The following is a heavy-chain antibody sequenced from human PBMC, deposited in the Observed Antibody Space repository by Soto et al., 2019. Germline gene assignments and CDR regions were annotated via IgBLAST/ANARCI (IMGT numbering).Heavy chain of an antibody. CDR2: IWYDGSNK. Sequence: PGGSLRLSCAASGFTFSSYGMHWVRQAPGKGLEWVAVIWYDGSNKYYADSVKGRFTISRDNSKNTLYLQMNSLRAEDTAVYYCARDNTQHDENYYDYYGMDVWGQGTTVNVSS. D-gene: IGHD1-1*01. CDR3: ARDNTQHDENYYDYYGMDV. J-gene: IGHJ6*02. V-gene: IGHV3-33*01. CDR1: GFTFSSYG.